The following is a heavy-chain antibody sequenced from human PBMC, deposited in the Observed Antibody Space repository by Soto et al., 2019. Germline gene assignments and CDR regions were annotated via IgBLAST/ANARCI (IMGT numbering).Heavy chain of an antibody. CDR1: GFTFSSYW. J-gene: IGHJ4*02. V-gene: IGHV3-7*01. CDR2: IKQDGSEK. D-gene: IGHD4-17*01. Sequence: PGGSLRLSCAASGFTFSSYWMSWVRQAPGKGLEWVANIKQDGSEKYYVDSVKGRFTISRDNAKNSLYLQMNSLRAEDTAVYYCAREGDYGDPGAGYYFDYWGQGTLVTVSS. CDR3: AREGDYGDPGAGYYFDY.